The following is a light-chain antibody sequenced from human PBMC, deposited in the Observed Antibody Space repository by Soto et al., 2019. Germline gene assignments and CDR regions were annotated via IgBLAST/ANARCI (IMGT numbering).Light chain of an antibody. CDR3: SSYAASNNFVV. CDR2: EVS. CDR1: SGDIGGYNF. J-gene: IGLJ2*01. Sequence: QSALTQPPSASESPGQSVTISCTGISGDIGGYNFVSWYQQHPGKAPKLMIYEVSKRPSGVPDRFSGSKSGNTASLTVSGLQAADEVFYYCSSYAASNNFVVFGGGTKVTVL. V-gene: IGLV2-8*01.